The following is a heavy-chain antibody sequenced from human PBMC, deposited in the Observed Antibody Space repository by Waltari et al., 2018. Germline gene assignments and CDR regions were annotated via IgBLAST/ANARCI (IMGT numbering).Heavy chain of an antibody. J-gene: IGHJ4*02. CDR2: MSGSGGST. CDR3: ARVDRDGYSPFDY. D-gene: IGHD5-18*01. V-gene: IGHV3-23*01. CDR1: GFTFSSYA. Sequence: EVQLLESGGGLVQPGGSLRLSCAASGFTFSSYAMSWVRQAPGKGLEWVSGMSGSGGSTYYADSVKGRFTISRDNSKNTLYLQMNSLRAEDTAVYYCARVDRDGYSPFDYWGQGTLVTVSS.